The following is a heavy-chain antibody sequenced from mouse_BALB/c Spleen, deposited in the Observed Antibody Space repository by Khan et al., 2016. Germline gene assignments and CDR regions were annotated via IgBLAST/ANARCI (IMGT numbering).Heavy chain of an antibody. J-gene: IGHJ2*01. CDR1: GYAFSIYW. CDR3: ARSGYGYDY. D-gene: IGHD2-2*01. CDR2: IYPGDGDT. V-gene: IGHV1-80*01. Sequence: QVQLQQSGAELVRPGSSVKISCKASGYAFSIYWMNWVKQRPGQGLEWIGQIYPGDGDTDYNGKFKDKATLTADKSSSTAYMQLSSLTSEDYAVYFCARSGYGYDYWGQGTTLTVSS.